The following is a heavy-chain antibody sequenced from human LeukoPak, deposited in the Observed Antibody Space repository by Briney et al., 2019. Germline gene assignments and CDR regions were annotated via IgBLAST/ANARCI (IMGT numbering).Heavy chain of an antibody. D-gene: IGHD3-22*01. J-gene: IGHJ2*01. CDR3: ARDLYYYDSSGYYYRSGNWYFDL. Sequence: PSETLSLTCTVSGGSISSYYWSWIRQPAGKGLEWIGRIYTSGSTNYNPSLKSRVTMSVDTSKNQFSLKLSSVTAADTAVYYCARDLYYYDSSGYYYRSGNWYFDLWGRGTLVTVSS. V-gene: IGHV4-4*07. CDR1: GGSISSYY. CDR2: IYTSGST.